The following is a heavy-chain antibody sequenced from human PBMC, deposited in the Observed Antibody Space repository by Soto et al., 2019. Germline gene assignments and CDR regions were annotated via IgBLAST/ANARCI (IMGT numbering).Heavy chain of an antibody. Sequence: QVQLVQSGAEVKKPGSSVKVSCKASGDTFSTYSITWMRQVAGQGLEWMVGIIPRSAKSNYAQKFQGRVTITADESTSTAYMELSSLRSEDTAVYYCAREGLVLVPTTVNSDYYYYAMDVWGQGTTVTVSS. V-gene: IGHV1-69*12. CDR1: GDTFSTYS. D-gene: IGHD2-2*01. CDR3: AREGLVLVPTTVNSDYYYYAMDV. J-gene: IGHJ6*02. CDR2: IIPRSAKS.